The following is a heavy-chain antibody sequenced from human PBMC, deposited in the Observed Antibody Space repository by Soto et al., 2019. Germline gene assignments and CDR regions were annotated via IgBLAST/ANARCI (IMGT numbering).Heavy chain of an antibody. V-gene: IGHV3-30*03. D-gene: IGHD4-17*01. CDR3: ARGTDYADLGNAEYFHP. Sequence: QVQLVESGGGVVQPGRSLRLSCAASGFTFRTYGIHWVRQAPGKGLEWVALISKDGTSTYYADSVRGRFTTSRDNSQNKVSLQMNSLRPEDTAIYFCARGTDYADLGNAEYFHPWGQGTLVTVSS. CDR1: GFTFRTYG. J-gene: IGHJ1*01. CDR2: ISKDGTST.